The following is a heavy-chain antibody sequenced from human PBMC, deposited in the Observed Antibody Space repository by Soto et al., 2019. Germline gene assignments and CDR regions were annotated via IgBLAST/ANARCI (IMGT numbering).Heavy chain of an antibody. Sequence: EVQLVESGGGLVQPGGSLRLSCAASGFTFSSYNMNWVRQAPGKGLEWVSVMSSSSSTIYYADSVKGRFTISRDNAKNQLDLQMNSLRDEDTAVYYCVRPLGHCNGGSCYHTRGDDGIDVWGQGTTVTVSS. CDR3: VRPLGHCNGGSCYHTRGDDGIDV. CDR2: MSSSSSTI. D-gene: IGHD2-15*01. V-gene: IGHV3-48*02. CDR1: GFTFSSYN. J-gene: IGHJ6*02.